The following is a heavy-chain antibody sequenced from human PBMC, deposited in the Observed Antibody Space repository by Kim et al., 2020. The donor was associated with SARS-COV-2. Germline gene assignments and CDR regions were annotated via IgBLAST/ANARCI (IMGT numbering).Heavy chain of an antibody. Sequence: GGSLRLSCAASGFTFSSYWMSWVRQAPGKGLEWVANIKQDGSEKYYVDSVKGRFTISRDNAKNSLYLQMNSLRAEDTAVYYCARETVLLWFGELSQPDYWGQGTLVTVSS. CDR1: GFTFSSYW. D-gene: IGHD3-10*01. J-gene: IGHJ4*02. V-gene: IGHV3-7*01. CDR2: IKQDGSEK. CDR3: ARETVLLWFGELSQPDY.